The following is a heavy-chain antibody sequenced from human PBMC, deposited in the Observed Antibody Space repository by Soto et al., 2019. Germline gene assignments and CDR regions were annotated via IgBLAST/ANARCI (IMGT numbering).Heavy chain of an antibody. V-gene: IGHV6-1*01. CDR2: TYYRSKWYN. D-gene: IGHD3-3*01. J-gene: IGHJ6*02. CDR1: GDSVCSNSAA. CDR3: AREITIFGNRFYYYYGMDV. Sequence: SQTLSLTCAISGDSVCSNSAAWNWIRQSPSRGLEWLGRTYYRSKWYNDYAVSVKSRITINPDTSKNQFSLQLNSVTPEDTAVYYCAREITIFGNRFYYYYGMDVWGQGTTVTVSS.